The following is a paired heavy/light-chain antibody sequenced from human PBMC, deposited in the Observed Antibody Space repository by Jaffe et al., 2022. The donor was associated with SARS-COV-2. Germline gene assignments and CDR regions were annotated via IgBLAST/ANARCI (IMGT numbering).Heavy chain of an antibody. CDR1: GFAFSTYS. D-gene: IGHD3-3*01. CDR3: ARVPGGGGGTIFGVVSQEKNNWFDP. Sequence: EVQLVESGGGLVQPGGSLRLSCAASGFAFSTYSMNWVRQAPGKGLEWVSYISSSSRTKYYADSLKGRFTISRDNAKNSLYLQMNSLRDEDTAVYYCARVPGGGGGTIFGVVSQEKNNWFDPWGQGTLVTVSS. J-gene: IGHJ5*02. CDR2: ISSSSRTK. V-gene: IGHV3-48*02.
Light chain of an antibody. V-gene: IGKV3-15*01. CDR1: QSVSSN. CDR2: GAS. J-gene: IGKJ1*01. Sequence: EIVMTQSPATLSVSPGERATLSCRASQSVSSNLAWYQQKPGQAPRLLIYGASTRATGIPARFSGSGSGTEFTLTISSLQSEDFAVYYCHQYNNWPPWTFGQGTKVGIK. CDR3: HQYNNWPPWT.